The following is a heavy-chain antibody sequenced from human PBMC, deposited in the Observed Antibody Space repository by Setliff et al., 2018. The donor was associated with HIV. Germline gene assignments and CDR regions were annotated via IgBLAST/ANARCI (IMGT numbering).Heavy chain of an antibody. CDR3: ARAGSGSPLILFDY. CDR1: GYIFTSYY. D-gene: IGHD1-26*01. CDR2: INPSGGST. J-gene: IGHJ4*02. Sequence: ASVKVSCKASGYIFTSYYIHWVRQAPGQGLEWMGIINPSGGSTSYAQKFQGRVTMTRDTSASTVFVELNSVRSEDTAVYYCARAGSGSPLILFDYWGQGTLVTVSS. V-gene: IGHV1-46*01.